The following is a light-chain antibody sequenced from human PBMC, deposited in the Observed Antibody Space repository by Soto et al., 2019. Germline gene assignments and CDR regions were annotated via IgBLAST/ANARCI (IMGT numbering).Light chain of an antibody. J-gene: IGKJ2*01. V-gene: IGKV3-11*01. Sequence: EIVLTQSPATLSLSPGERATLSCRASQSVSSYLACYQQKPGQAPRLLIFDASNRATGIPARFSGSGSGTDFTLNISSLEPEDYAVYYCQQRSNWPPSYTLGQGTKLEI. CDR3: QQRSNWPPSYT. CDR2: DAS. CDR1: QSVSSY.